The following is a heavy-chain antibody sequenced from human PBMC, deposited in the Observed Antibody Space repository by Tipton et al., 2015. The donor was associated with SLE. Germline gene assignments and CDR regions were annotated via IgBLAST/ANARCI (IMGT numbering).Heavy chain of an antibody. Sequence: SLRLSCAASGFTFSSYGMHWVRQAPGKGLEWVAVIWYDGSNKYYADSVKGRFTISRDNSKNTLYLQMNSLRAEDTAVYYCARSILYMVQVFVDYWGQGTLVTVSS. CDR1: GFTFSSYG. CDR2: IWYDGSNK. D-gene: IGHD3-10*01. J-gene: IGHJ4*02. CDR3: ARSILYMVQVFVDY. V-gene: IGHV3-33*08.